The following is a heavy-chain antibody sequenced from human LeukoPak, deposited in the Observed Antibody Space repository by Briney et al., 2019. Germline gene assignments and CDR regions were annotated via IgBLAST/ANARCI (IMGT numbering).Heavy chain of an antibody. V-gene: IGHV3-23*01. D-gene: IGHD3-16*01. CDR3: AAAYFGMDQYYYGMDV. Sequence: GGSLRLSCAASGFTFSSYAMSWVRQAPGKGLGWVSSISVIGGSTYYADSVRGRFTISRDDSKNTLYLQMNSLRAEDTAVYYCAAAYFGMDQYYYGMDVWGQGTTVTVSS. CDR2: ISVIGGST. J-gene: IGHJ6*02. CDR1: GFTFSSYA.